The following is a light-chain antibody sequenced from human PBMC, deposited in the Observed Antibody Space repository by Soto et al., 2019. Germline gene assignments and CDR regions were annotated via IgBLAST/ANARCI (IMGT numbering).Light chain of an antibody. CDR3: QQYNNWPPVYT. J-gene: IGKJ2*01. Sequence: EIVLTQSPATLSVSPGERATLSCRASQSISTKLAWYQQKPGQAPRPLIYDASTRATGIPARFSGSGSGTEFTLIISSLQSEDFAVYYCQQYNNWPPVYTFGQGTKLEI. V-gene: IGKV3D-15*01. CDR2: DAS. CDR1: QSISTK.